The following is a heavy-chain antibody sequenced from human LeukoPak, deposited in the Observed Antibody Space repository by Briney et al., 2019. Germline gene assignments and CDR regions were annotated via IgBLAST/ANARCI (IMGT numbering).Heavy chain of an antibody. CDR2: IWYDGSNK. V-gene: IGHV3-33*01. CDR3: ARRPREVPAAIDY. CDR1: GFTFSSYG. J-gene: IGHJ4*02. D-gene: IGHD2-2*01. Sequence: GRSLRLSCAASGFTFSSYGMHWVRQAPGKGLEWVAVIWYDGSNKYYADSVKGRFTISRDNSKNTLYLQMNSLRAEDTAVYYCARRPREVPAAIDYCGQGTLVTVSS.